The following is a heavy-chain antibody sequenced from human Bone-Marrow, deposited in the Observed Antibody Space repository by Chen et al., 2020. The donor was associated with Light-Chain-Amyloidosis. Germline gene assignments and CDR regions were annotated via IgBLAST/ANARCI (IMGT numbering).Heavy chain of an antibody. CDR3: ARDHHESNLYYDFWSGYSGFDY. V-gene: IGHV3-33*01. J-gene: IGHJ4*02. Sequence: QVQLVESGGGVVQPGRSLRLSCAASGFTFSSYGMHWVRQAPGKGLEWVAVRWYDGSNKYYADSVKGRFTIARDNSKNTLYLQMNSLRAEDTAVYYCARDHHESNLYYDFWSGYSGFDYWGQGTLVTVSS. CDR1: GFTFSSYG. D-gene: IGHD3-3*01. CDR2: RWYDGSNK.